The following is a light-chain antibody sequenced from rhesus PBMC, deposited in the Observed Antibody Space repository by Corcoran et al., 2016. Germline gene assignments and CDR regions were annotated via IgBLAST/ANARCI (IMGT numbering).Light chain of an antibody. CDR1: QGITND. V-gene: IGKV1-25*01. CDR2: EAS. CDR3: QHYYSTPFT. Sequence: DIQMTQSPSSLSASVGDRVTITCRASQGITNDLAWYQQKPGETPKLLIYEASSLQSGILSRVSGSGSGTDFTLTLSILQSEDFATYYCQHYYSTPFTFGPGTKLDIK. J-gene: IGKJ3*01.